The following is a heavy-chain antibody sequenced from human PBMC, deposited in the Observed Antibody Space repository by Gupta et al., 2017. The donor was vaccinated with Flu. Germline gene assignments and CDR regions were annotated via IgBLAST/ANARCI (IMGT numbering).Heavy chain of an antibody. D-gene: IGHD3-22*01. V-gene: IGHV3-21*06. J-gene: IGHJ4*02. CDR3: VRPMKSGYGSFDY. Sequence: VRQTPGTGLEWVSSISTSCSYIYYADSVKGRFTISRDNAKNSVSLQMNSLRAEDTGVYYCVRPMKSGYGSFDYWGQGTVVTVSS. CDR2: ISTSCSYI.